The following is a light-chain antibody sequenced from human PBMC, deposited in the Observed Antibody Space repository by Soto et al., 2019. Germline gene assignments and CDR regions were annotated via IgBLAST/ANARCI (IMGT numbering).Light chain of an antibody. CDR1: QSVSSN. V-gene: IGKV3-15*01. Sequence: EIVMTQSPATLSVSPGERATLSCRASQSVSSNLAWYQQKPGQAPRLLIYGASTRATGIPARFSGSGSGTEFTLTIRSMQSEDFAVYYCQQYNNWLWTFGQGTKVDIK. J-gene: IGKJ1*01. CDR3: QQYNNWLWT. CDR2: GAS.